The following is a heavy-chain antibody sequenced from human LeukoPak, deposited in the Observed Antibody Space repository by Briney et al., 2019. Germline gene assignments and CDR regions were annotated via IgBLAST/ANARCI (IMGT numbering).Heavy chain of an antibody. D-gene: IGHD6-19*01. CDR3: AKADSSDWYNLDF. Sequence: GRSLRLSCAASGFTFRNYGMHWVRQAPGKGLEWVAVISYGGNYKFYADSMKGRFTISRDTSKNTLYLQMNSLRTEDTAMYYCAKADSSDWYNLDFWGQGTLVTVST. CDR1: GFTFRNYG. J-gene: IGHJ4*02. V-gene: IGHV3-30*18. CDR2: ISYGGNYK.